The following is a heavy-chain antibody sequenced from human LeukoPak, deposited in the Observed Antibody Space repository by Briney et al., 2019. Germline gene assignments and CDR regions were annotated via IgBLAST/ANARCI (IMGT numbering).Heavy chain of an antibody. CDR2: IRKKGDGGTP. J-gene: IGHJ4*02. CDR3: TTDPPTRY. V-gene: IGHV3-49*03. D-gene: IGHD2-15*01. CDR1: GFTFGDYT. Sequence: GGSLRLSCTPSGFTFGDYTITWIRQAPGKGLEWVCSIRKKGDGGTPEYAASVKGRFTVSRDDSKSIAYLQMNSLKTEDTAVYYCTTDPPTRYWGQGTLVSVSS.